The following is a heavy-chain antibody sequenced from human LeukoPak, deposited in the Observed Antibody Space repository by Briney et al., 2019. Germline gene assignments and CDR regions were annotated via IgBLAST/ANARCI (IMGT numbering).Heavy chain of an antibody. CDR1: GFTFSDYY. Sequence: GGSLRLSCAASGFTFSDYYMSWIRQAPGKGLEWVSYISSSGSTIYYADSVKGRFTISRDNAKNSLYLQMNSLRAEDTAVYYCARVGLGELSLFRAFDIWGQGTMVTVSS. J-gene: IGHJ3*02. V-gene: IGHV3-11*04. CDR3: ARVGLGELSLFRAFDI. D-gene: IGHD3-16*02. CDR2: ISSSGSTI.